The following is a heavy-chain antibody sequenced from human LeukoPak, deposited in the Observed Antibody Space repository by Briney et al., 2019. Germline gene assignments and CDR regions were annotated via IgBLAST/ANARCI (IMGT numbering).Heavy chain of an antibody. J-gene: IGHJ3*02. Sequence: GASVKVSCKASGYTFTSYAMNWVRQAPGQGLEWMGWINPNSGGTNYAQKFQGRVTMTRDTSISTAYMELSRLRSDDTAVYYCATAAYYYDSSGWMHDAFDIWGQGTMVTVSS. D-gene: IGHD3-22*01. CDR1: GYTFTSYA. V-gene: IGHV1-2*02. CDR2: INPNSGGT. CDR3: ATAAYYYDSSGWMHDAFDI.